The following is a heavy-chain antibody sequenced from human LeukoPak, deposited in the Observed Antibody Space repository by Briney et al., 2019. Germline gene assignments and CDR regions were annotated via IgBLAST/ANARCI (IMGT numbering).Heavy chain of an antibody. Sequence: SETLSLTCAVYGGSFSGYYWSWIRQPPGKGLEWIGEINHSGSTNYNPSLKSRVTISVDTSKNQFSLKLSSVTAADTAVYYCARGRSLVDVWGKGTTVTVSS. CDR1: GGSFSGYY. J-gene: IGHJ6*04. V-gene: IGHV4-34*01. CDR3: ARGRSLVDV. CDR2: INHSGST.